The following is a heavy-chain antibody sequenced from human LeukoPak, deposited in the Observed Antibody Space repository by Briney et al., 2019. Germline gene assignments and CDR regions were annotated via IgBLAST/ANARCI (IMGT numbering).Heavy chain of an antibody. D-gene: IGHD6-13*01. CDR1: GGSISSYY. CDR3: AGEISIAAAAPYNWFDP. J-gene: IGHJ5*02. V-gene: IGHV4-4*07. Sequence: SETLSLTCTVSGGSISSYYWSWIRQPAGKGLEWIGRIYTSGSTNYNPSLKSRVTMSVDTSKNQFSLNVSSVTAADTAVYYRAGEISIAAAAPYNWFDPWGQGTLVTVSS. CDR2: IYTSGST.